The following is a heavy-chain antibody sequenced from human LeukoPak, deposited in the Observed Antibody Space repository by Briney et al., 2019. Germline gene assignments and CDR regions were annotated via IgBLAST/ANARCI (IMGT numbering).Heavy chain of an antibody. Sequence: SETLSLTCAVSSGSITSSNWWSWVRQPPGKGLEWIGEIYHSGSTNYNPSLKSRVTISVDKSKNQFSLKLSSVTAADTAVYYCASSIAANRGRDYWGQGTLVTVSS. CDR3: ASSIAANRGRDY. J-gene: IGHJ4*02. CDR2: IYHSGST. D-gene: IGHD6-25*01. V-gene: IGHV4-4*02. CDR1: SGSITSSNW.